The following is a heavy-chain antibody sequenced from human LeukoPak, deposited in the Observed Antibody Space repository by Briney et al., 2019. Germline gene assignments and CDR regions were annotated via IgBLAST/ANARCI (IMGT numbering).Heavy chain of an antibody. CDR3: AKHTPHEVVVAGTGGGGFDY. V-gene: IGHV4-59*08. J-gene: IGHJ4*02. D-gene: IGHD2-15*01. Sequence: PSDTLSLTCTASGGSISSYYWSWTRQPPGKGLEWIRYIYYSGSTNYNPSLKGRVTISVDTSKNRFSLKLSSVTAPDTPVYYSAKHTPHEVVVAGTGGGGFDYWGQGTLVTVSS. CDR2: IYYSGST. CDR1: GGSISSYY.